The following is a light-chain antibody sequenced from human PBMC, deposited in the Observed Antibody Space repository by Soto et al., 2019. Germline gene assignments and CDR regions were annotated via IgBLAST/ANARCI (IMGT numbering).Light chain of an antibody. CDR2: DVS. CDR1: QSVSNW. J-gene: IGKJ1*01. V-gene: IGKV1-5*01. CDR3: QQYASYSWT. Sequence: GERVTITCRASQSVSNWLAWYQQKPGKAPKLLIYDVSSLESGVPSRFSGSGSGTEFILTISSLQPDDFATYYCQQYASYSWTFDQGTKVEMK.